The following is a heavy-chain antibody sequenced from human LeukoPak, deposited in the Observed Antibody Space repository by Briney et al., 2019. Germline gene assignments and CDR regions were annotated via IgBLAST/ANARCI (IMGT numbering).Heavy chain of an antibody. Sequence: GGSLRLSCAVSGITLSNYGMSWVRQAPGKGLEWVAGISDSGGSTNYADSVKGRFTISRDNAKNKLYLQMNRLRAEDTAVYFCAKRGVVIRVILVGFHKEAYYFDSWGQGALVTVSS. CDR2: ISDSGGST. CDR1: GITLSNYG. D-gene: IGHD3-22*01. J-gene: IGHJ4*02. V-gene: IGHV3-23*01. CDR3: AKRGVVIRVILVGFHKEAYYFDS.